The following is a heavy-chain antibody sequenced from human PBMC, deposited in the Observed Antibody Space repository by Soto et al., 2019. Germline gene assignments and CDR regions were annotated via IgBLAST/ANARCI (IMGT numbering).Heavy chain of an antibody. D-gene: IGHD6-13*01. CDR3: ATGLYSSNRFDP. Sequence: ASVKVSCKVSGYTLTELSMHWVRQAPGKGLEWMGGFDPEDGETIYAQKFQGRVTMTEDTSTDTAYMELSSLRSEDTAVYYCATGLYSSNRFDPWGQGTLVTVSS. CDR2: FDPEDGET. CDR1: GYTLTELS. V-gene: IGHV1-24*01. J-gene: IGHJ5*02.